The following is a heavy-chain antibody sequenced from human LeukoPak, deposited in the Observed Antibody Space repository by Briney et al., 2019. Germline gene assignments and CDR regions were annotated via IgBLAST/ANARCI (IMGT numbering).Heavy chain of an antibody. Sequence: GGSLRLSCAASGFTFSNYGMHWVRQAPGKGLEWVAVISYDGGNKYYADSVKGRFTISRDNSKNTLYLQMNSLRAEDTAVYYCAKDSYASGSYSFQVEYWGQGTLVTVSS. D-gene: IGHD3-10*01. CDR3: AKDSYASGSYSFQVEY. CDR1: GFTFSNYG. CDR2: ISYDGGNK. V-gene: IGHV3-30*18. J-gene: IGHJ4*02.